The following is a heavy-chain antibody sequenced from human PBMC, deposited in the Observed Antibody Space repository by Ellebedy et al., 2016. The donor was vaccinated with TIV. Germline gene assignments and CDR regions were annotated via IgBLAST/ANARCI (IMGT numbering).Heavy chain of an antibody. CDR1: GFTFSSYA. Sequence: GESLKISCAASGFTFSSYAMSWVRQAPGKGLEWVSAISGSGGSTYYADSVKGRFTISRDNSKNTLYLQMNSLRAEDTAVYYCARGRGGSTGSDYFDYWGQGTLVTVSS. V-gene: IGHV3-23*01. D-gene: IGHD2-2*01. CDR3: ARGRGGSTGSDYFDY. CDR2: ISGSGGST. J-gene: IGHJ4*02.